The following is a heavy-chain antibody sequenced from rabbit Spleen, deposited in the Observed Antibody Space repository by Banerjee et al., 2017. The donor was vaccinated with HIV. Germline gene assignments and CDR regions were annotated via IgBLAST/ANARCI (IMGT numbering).Heavy chain of an antibody. Sequence: QSLEESGGDLVKPGASLTLSCTASGFSFSSRYCVCWVRQAPGKGLEWIACIYAGDGSTYYANWAKGRITVSKASSTTVTLQMTSLTAADTATYFCARDSAGREDFTLWGPGTLVTVS. V-gene: IGHV1S40*01. J-gene: IGHJ4*01. D-gene: IGHD4-2*01. CDR2: IYAGDGST. CDR3: ARDSAGREDFTL. CDR1: GFSFSSRYC.